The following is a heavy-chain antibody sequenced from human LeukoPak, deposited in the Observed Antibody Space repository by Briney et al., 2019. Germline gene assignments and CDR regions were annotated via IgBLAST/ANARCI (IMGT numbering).Heavy chain of an antibody. D-gene: IGHD5-18*01. V-gene: IGHV4-4*07. Sequence: SETLSLTCTVSGASISSYYWSWIRQPAGKGLEWLGRTSTTVGTYYSPSLKSRVTMSIDTSKNQFSLRLTSVTAGDTAVYYCARQKDTAMITNWFDPWGQGTLVTVSS. J-gene: IGHJ5*02. CDR2: TSTTVGT. CDR1: GASISSYY. CDR3: ARQKDTAMITNWFDP.